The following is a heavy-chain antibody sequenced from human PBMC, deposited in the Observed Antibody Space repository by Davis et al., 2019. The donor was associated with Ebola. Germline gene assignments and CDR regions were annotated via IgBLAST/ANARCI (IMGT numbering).Heavy chain of an antibody. CDR2: IYYSGTT. V-gene: IGHV4-59*08. CDR1: GCSISSYS. CDR3: ARSIGVAGYYYYQGMGV. J-gene: IGHJ6*02. D-gene: IGHD6-19*01. Sequence: PSETLSLTCTVPGCSISSYSWSWTRQPPGKGLEWIGYIYYSGTTNYNPPLKSRVTISVDTSKNQFSLKLSSVTAADTAVYYCARSIGVAGYYYYQGMGVWGQGTTVTVSS.